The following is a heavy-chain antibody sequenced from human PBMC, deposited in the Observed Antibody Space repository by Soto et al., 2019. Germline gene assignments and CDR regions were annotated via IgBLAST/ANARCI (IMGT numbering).Heavy chain of an antibody. CDR1: GFTFSSYW. Sequence: GGSLRLSCAASGFTFSSYWMHWVRQAPGKGLEWVANIKEDGSEKYYVDSVKGRFTISRDNAKNSLYLQMNSLRAEDTALYYCAAGPSWIQLWLDVWGQGTTVTAP. CDR3: AAGPSWIQLWLDV. CDR2: IKEDGSEK. V-gene: IGHV3-7*05. J-gene: IGHJ6*02. D-gene: IGHD5-18*01.